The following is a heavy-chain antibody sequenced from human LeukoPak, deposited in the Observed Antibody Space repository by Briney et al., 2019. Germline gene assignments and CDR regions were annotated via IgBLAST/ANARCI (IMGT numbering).Heavy chain of an antibody. CDR1: GFTFDDYA. Sequence: GGSLRLSCAASGFTFDDYAMHWVRQAPGKGLEWVSAVSGSGGSTYYADSVKGRFTISRDNSKNTLYLQMNSLRAEDTAVYYCAKGRDGYNSAFDYWGQGTLVTVSS. D-gene: IGHD5-24*01. CDR2: VSGSGGST. CDR3: AKGRDGYNSAFDY. V-gene: IGHV3-23*01. J-gene: IGHJ4*02.